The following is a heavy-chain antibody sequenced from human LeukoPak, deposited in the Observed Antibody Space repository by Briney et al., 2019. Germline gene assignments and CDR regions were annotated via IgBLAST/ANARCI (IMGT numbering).Heavy chain of an antibody. CDR1: GYTFTGYY. V-gene: IGHV1-2*02. CDR2: VDSYSGGT. J-gene: IGHJ4*02. Sequence: GASVKVSCKASGYTFTGYYIHWARQAPGQGLEWMGWVDSYSGGTRYAEKFQGRVTMTRDTSISTVYMELSGLKSDDTAVYYCTRDHWGENYWGQGTLVTVSS. D-gene: IGHD3-10*01. CDR3: TRDHWGENY.